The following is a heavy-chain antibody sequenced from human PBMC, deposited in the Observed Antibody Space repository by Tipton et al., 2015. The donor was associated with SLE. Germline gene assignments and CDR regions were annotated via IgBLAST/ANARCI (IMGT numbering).Heavy chain of an antibody. CDR3: ARGMLTWRGAIIGVDV. Sequence: WSWIRQSPGEGLEWIGAVRHGGLRDYNPSLNGRVSMTLDTSTNQFSLRLTSVTAADTAVYYCARGMLTWRGAIIGVDVWGQGTSVNVSS. V-gene: IGHV4-34*01. J-gene: IGHJ6*02. D-gene: IGHD2-8*01. CDR2: VRHGGLR.